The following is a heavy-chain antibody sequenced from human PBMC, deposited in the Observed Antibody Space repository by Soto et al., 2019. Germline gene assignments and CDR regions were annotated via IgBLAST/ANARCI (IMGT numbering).Heavy chain of an antibody. V-gene: IGHV1-18*01. Sequence: ASVKVSCKASGYTFTSYGISWVRQAPGQGLEWMGWISAYNGNTNYAQKLQGRVTMTTDTSTSTAYMELRSLRSDDTAMYYCASGPADTVTTGFFGLDAFDIWGQGTMVTVSS. CDR1: GYTFTSYG. D-gene: IGHD4-17*01. J-gene: IGHJ3*02. CDR2: ISAYNGNT. CDR3: ASGPADTVTTGFFGLDAFDI.